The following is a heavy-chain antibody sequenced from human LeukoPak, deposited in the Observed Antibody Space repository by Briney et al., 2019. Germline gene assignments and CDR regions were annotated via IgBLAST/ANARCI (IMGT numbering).Heavy chain of an antibody. V-gene: IGHV3-23*01. J-gene: IGHJ4*02. Sequence: GGSLRLSCVASGFTFSSYAMSWARRAPGKGLEWVSGVSSSGGTTYYADSVRGRFTVSRDNSRNTLYLQMNTLRADDTAVYYCAKGRNPGIAVPYECRGQGTLVTVSS. D-gene: IGHD6-19*01. CDR3: AKGRNPGIAVPYEC. CDR2: VSSSGGTT. CDR1: GFTFSSYA.